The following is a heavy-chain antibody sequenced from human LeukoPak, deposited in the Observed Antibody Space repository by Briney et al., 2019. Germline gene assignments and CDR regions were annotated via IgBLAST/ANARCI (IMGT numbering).Heavy chain of an antibody. J-gene: IGHJ4*02. V-gene: IGHV1-46*01. CDR3: AREDGRFLEWLFFDY. CDR2: INPSGGST. CDR1: GYTFTSYY. D-gene: IGHD3-3*01. Sequence: ASVTVSCTASGYTFTSYYMHWVRQAPGQGLEWMGIINPSGGSTSYAQKFQGRVTMTRDTSTSTVYMELSSLRSEDTAVYYCAREDGRFLEWLFFDYWGQGTLVTVSS.